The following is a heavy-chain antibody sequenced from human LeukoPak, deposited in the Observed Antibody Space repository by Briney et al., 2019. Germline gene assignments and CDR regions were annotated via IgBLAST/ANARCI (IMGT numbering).Heavy chain of an antibody. CDR3: AKGGYSYGLIRYYYYYRDV. CDR2: ISSSGSTI. V-gene: IGHV3-48*03. D-gene: IGHD5-18*01. Sequence: PGGSLRLSCAASGFTFSSYEMNWVRQAPGKGLEWVSHISSSGSTIYYVDSVKGRFTISRDNAKKSLYLQINSLRAQATAVYYCAKGGYSYGLIRYYYYYRDVWGKGTTVTISS. J-gene: IGHJ6*03. CDR1: GFTFSSYE.